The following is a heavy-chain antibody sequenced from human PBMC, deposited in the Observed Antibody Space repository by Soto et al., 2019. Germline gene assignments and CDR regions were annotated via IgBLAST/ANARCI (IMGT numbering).Heavy chain of an antibody. V-gene: IGHV1-69*04. D-gene: IGHD4-17*01. CDR3: ARDKTTRSSRTLFY. CDR2: IIPILGIA. J-gene: IGHJ4*02. Sequence: ASVKVSCKSSGGTFSSYTISWVRQAPGQGLEWMGRIIPILGIANYEQMFQGRVTITTDTSTSTVYMELSSLRSEDTAVYYCARDKTTRSSRTLFYWGQGTLVTVSS. CDR1: GGTFSSYT.